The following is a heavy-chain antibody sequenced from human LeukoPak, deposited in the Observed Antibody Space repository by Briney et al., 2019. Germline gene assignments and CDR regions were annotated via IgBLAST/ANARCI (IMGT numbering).Heavy chain of an antibody. V-gene: IGHV1-8*01. D-gene: IGHD5-12*01. CDR3: ARGYSGYDYCDY. J-gene: IGHJ4*02. CDR2: MSPNSGNT. CDR1: GYTFTSYD. Sequence: ASVKVSCKASGYTFTSYDINWVRQATGQGLEWMGWMSPNSGNTGYAQKFQGRVTMTRNTSISTAYMELSSLRSEDTAVYYCARGYSGYDYCDYWGQGTLVTVSS.